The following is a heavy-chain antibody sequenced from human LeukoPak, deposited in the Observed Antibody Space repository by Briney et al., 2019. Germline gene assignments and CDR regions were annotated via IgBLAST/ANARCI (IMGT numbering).Heavy chain of an antibody. J-gene: IGHJ3*02. CDR3: AISTLYRNAFDI. Sequence: GSLRLSCAASGFTFSDYYMTWIRQAPGKGLEWVSYISSSGSTIYYADSVKGRFTISRDNAKNSLYLQMNSLRAEDTAVYYCAISTLYRNAFDIWGQGTMVTVSS. CDR1: GFTFSDYY. V-gene: IGHV3-11*01. CDR2: ISSSGSTI. D-gene: IGHD3-16*01.